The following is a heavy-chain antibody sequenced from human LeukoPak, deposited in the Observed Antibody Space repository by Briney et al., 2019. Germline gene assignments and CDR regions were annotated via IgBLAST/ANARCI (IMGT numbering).Heavy chain of an antibody. CDR3: ARDKGRVVVAAINWFDP. J-gene: IGHJ5*02. D-gene: IGHD2-15*01. V-gene: IGHV4-39*07. CDR2: IYYSGST. CDR1: GGSISSGGYY. Sequence: SETLSLTCTVSGGSISSGGYYWSWIRQPPGKGLEWIGSIYYSGSTYYNPSLKSRVTISVDTSKNQFSLKLSSVTAADTAVYYCARDKGRVVVAAINWFDPWGQGTLVTVSS.